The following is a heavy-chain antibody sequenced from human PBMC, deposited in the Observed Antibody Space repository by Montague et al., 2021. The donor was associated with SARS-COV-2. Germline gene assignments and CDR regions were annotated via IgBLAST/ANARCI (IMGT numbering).Heavy chain of an antibody. CDR3: VGTLALRRGRFDP. CDR1: GGSISSGDYY. Sequence: TLSLTCTVSGGSISSGDYYWSWIRQPPGKGLEWIGYIYYSGSTYYNPSLKSRVTISVDTSKNQFSLKLSSVTAADTAVYYCVGTLALRRGRFDPWGQGTLVTVSS. CDR2: IYYSGST. D-gene: IGHD1-7*01. J-gene: IGHJ5*02. V-gene: IGHV4-30-4*01.